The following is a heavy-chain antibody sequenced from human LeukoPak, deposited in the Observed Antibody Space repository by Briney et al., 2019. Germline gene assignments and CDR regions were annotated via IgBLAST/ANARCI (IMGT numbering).Heavy chain of an antibody. CDR3: AKSQPLRYFDWLSNFDY. D-gene: IGHD3-9*01. J-gene: IGHJ4*02. CDR2: INPSGGST. Sequence: ASVKVSCKASGYTFASYYMHWVRQAPGQGLEWMGIINPSGGSTSYAQKFQGRVTMTRDMSTSTVYMELSSLRSEDTAVYYCAKSQPLRYFDWLSNFDYWGQGTLVTVSS. CDR1: GYTFASYY. V-gene: IGHV1-46*01.